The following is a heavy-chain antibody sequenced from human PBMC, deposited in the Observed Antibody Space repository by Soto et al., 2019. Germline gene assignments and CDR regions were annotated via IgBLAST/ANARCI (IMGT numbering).Heavy chain of an antibody. Sequence: SETLSLTCTVSGGSISSYYWSWIRQPPGKGLEWIGYIYYSGSTNYNPSLKSRVTISVDTSKNQFSLKLSSVTAAGTAVYYCASQVAATPGYFDYWGQGTLVTVYS. V-gene: IGHV4-59*01. CDR2: IYYSGST. CDR1: GGSISSYY. D-gene: IGHD2-15*01. CDR3: ASQVAATPGYFDY. J-gene: IGHJ4*02.